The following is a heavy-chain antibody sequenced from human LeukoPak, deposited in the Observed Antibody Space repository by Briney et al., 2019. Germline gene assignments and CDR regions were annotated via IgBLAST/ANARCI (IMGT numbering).Heavy chain of an antibody. V-gene: IGHV1-46*01. Sequence: GGSLRLSCAASGFTFSSYGMHWVRQAPGQGLEWMGMINPSGGSTSYAQKFQGRVTMTRDTSTSTVYMELSSLRSEDTAVYYCARGGKQQLVQYYFDYWGQGTLVTVSS. J-gene: IGHJ4*02. CDR2: INPSGGST. D-gene: IGHD6-13*01. CDR1: GFTFSSYG. CDR3: ARGGKQQLVQYYFDY.